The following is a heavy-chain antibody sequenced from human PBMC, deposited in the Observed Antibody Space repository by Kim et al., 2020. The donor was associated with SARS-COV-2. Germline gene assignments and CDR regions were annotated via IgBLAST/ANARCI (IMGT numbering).Heavy chain of an antibody. CDR1: GGTFSSYA. CDR2: IIPIFGTA. CDR3: ATTYSSSWYHFDY. D-gene: IGHD6-13*01. V-gene: IGHV1-69*13. J-gene: IGHJ4*02. Sequence: SVKVSCKASGGTFSSYAISWVRQAPGQGLGWMGGIIPIFGTANYAQKFQGRVTITADESTSTAYMELSSLRSEDTAVYYCATTYSSSWYHFDYWGQGTLVTVSS.